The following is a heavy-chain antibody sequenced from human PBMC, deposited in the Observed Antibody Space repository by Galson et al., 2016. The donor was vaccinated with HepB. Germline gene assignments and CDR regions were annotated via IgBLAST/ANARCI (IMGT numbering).Heavy chain of an antibody. CDR3: AKGRSAIAGAGLNY. CDR1: GFTFSSYA. CDR2: ITSGGST. J-gene: IGHJ4*02. Sequence: SLRLSCAASGFTFSSYAMPWVRQAPGKGLEWVSVITSGGSTYYAASVKGRFTISRDNSKNTLYVQMNSLRADDTALYYCAKGRSAIAGAGLNYWGQGTLVTVSS. V-gene: IGHV3-23*01. D-gene: IGHD6-13*01.